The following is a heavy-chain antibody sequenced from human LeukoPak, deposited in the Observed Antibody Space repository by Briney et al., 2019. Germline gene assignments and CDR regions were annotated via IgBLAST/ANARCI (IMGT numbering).Heavy chain of an antibody. CDR1: GYTFTGYY. J-gene: IGHJ4*02. CDR3: AREMNYDDYRTSDY. D-gene: IGHD4-17*01. Sequence: ASVKVSCKSSGYTFTGYYMHWVRQAPGQGFEWMGRIDSNSGGTNYAQNFQGRVTMTRDTSISTDYMELISLRSDDTAVYYCAREMNYDDYRTSDYWGQGTLVTVSS. CDR2: IDSNSGGT. V-gene: IGHV1-2*02.